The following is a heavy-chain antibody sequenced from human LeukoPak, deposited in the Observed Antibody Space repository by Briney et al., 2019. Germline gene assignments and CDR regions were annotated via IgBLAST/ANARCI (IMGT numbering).Heavy chain of an antibody. D-gene: IGHD1-26*01. V-gene: IGHV1-18*01. CDR2: ISAYNGNT. Sequence: ASVKVSCKASGYTFTGYGISWVRQAPGQGLEWMGWISAYNGNTNYAQKLQGRVTMTTDTSTSTAYMELRSLRSDDTAVYYCARDGAPLVGATYFDYWGQGTLVTVSS. CDR3: ARDGAPLVGATYFDY. CDR1: GYTFTGYG. J-gene: IGHJ4*02.